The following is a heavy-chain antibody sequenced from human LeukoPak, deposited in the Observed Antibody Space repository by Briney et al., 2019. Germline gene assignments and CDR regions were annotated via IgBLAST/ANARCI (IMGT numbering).Heavy chain of an antibody. CDR3: ARHPSSSWSNALDI. J-gene: IGHJ3*02. V-gene: IGHV4-59*08. CDR2: IYYSGST. Sequence: PSETLSLTCTVSGGSISSYYWSWIRQPPGKGLEWIGYIYYSGSTNYNPSLKSRVTISVDTSKNQFSLKLSSVTAADTAVYYCARHPSSSWSNALDIWGQGTMVTVSS. CDR1: GGSISSYY. D-gene: IGHD6-13*01.